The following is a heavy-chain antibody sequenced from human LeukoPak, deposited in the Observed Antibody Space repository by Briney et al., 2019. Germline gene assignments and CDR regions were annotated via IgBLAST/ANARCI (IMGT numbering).Heavy chain of an antibody. CDR2: ISAYNGNT. D-gene: IGHD6-19*01. CDR3: ARDLASGGRGLYDY. J-gene: IGHJ4*02. CDR1: GYTFTSYG. V-gene: IGHV1-18*01. Sequence: ASVKVSCKASGYTFTSYGISWVRQAPGQGLEWMGWISAYNGNTNYAQKLQGRVTMATDTSTSTAYMELRSLRSDDTAVYYCARDLASGGRGLYDYWGQGTLVTVSS.